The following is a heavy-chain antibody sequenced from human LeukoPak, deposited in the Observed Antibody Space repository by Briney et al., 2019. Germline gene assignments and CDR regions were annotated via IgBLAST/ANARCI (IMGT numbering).Heavy chain of an antibody. CDR1: GFTFSSYA. CDR3: ARDLH. CDR2: ISYDGSNK. J-gene: IGHJ4*02. Sequence: PGGSLRLSCAASGFTFSSYAMHWVRQAPGKGLEWVAVISYDGSNKYYADSVKGRFTISRDNSKNTPYLQMNSLRAEDTAVYYCARDLHWGQGTLVTVSS. V-gene: IGHV3-30-3*01.